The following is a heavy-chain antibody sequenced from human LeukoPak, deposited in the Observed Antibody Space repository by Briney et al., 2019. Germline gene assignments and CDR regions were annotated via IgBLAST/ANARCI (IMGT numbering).Heavy chain of an antibody. J-gene: IGHJ4*02. D-gene: IGHD5-24*01. V-gene: IGHV3-7*01. CDR3: ARETPRRGETRDGYR. CDR1: GFTFRNYG. CDR2: IKEDGSET. Sequence: GGSLRLSCATSGFTFRNYGMNWVRQAPGKGLECLANIKEDGSETYYADSVVGRFTISRDNAKNSLYLQMNSLRAEDTAVYYCARETPRRGETRDGYRWGQGTLVTVSS.